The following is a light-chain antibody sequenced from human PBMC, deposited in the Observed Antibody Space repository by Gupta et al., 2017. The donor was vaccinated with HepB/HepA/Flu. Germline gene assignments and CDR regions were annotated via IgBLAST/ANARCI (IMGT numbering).Light chain of an antibody. J-gene: IGLJ2*01. Sequence: QSALTQPPSASGSPGQPVTTACTGTNSDVGGYNLVSGYQHHPAKAPKLLIYEVTRRPSGVPDRVSGSKSGNTASLTVSGLLAEDEADYFCSSHAANIHVIVGGGTRLTVL. V-gene: IGLV2-8*01. CDR3: SSHAANIHVI. CDR1: NSDVGGYNL. CDR2: EVT.